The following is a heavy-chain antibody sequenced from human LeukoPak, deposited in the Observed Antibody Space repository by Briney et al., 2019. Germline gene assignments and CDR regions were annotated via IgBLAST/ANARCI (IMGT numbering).Heavy chain of an antibody. D-gene: IGHD5-24*01. CDR2: INHSGST. J-gene: IGHJ4*02. Sequence: SETLSLTCAVYGGSFSGYYWSWIRQPPEKGLEWIGEINHSGSTNYNPSLKSRVTISVDTSKNQFSLKLSSVTAADTAVYYCARRRDGYNYRRPTGWDYWGQGTLVTVSS. V-gene: IGHV4-34*01. CDR1: GGSFSGYY. CDR3: ARRRDGYNYRRPTGWDY.